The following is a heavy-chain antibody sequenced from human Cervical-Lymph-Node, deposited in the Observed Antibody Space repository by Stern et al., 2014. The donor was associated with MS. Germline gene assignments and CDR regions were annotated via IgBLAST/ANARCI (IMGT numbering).Heavy chain of an antibody. CDR2: IKQEGMAK. D-gene: IGHD1-26*01. Sequence: VQLVESGGGLVQHGGSLRLFCATSGCTFSSYWMSWVRQAPGKGLELVANIKQEGMAKYYGDSVKGRFPTSRDNAKNALYLQMNSLRAEDTAVYYCARDLLGATFFDYWGQGTLVTVSS. J-gene: IGHJ4*02. CDR1: GCTFSSYW. CDR3: ARDLLGATFFDY. V-gene: IGHV3-7*01.